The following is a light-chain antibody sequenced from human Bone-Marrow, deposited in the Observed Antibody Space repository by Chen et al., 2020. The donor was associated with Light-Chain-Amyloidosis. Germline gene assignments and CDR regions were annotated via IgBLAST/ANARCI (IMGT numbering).Light chain of an antibody. CDR2: RNN. V-gene: IGLV1-47*01. CDR1: SSNIGINY. J-gene: IGLJ1*01. Sequence: QSVLTRPPSSSGTPGQRVTSSCSGASSNIGINYVYWYQHVPGAAPNLLIHRNNQRTSGVPDRFSASKSGTSAFLAISGLRSEDESEYYCAAWDGRLSGYVFGTGTKVIVL. CDR3: AAWDGRLSGYV.